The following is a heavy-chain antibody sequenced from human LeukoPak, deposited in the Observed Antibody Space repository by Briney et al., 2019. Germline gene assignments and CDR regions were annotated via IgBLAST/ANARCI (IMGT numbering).Heavy chain of an antibody. J-gene: IGHJ4*02. CDR3: ARGRDTAMIPGY. CDR1: GFTFGDYA. CDR2: ISSSSSYI. D-gene: IGHD5-18*01. V-gene: IGHV3-21*01. Sequence: GGSLRLSCTASGFTFGDYAMSWFRQAPGKGLEWVSSISSSSSYIYYADSVKGRFTISRDNAKNSLYLQMNSLRAEDTAVYYCARGRDTAMIPGYWGQGTLVTVSS.